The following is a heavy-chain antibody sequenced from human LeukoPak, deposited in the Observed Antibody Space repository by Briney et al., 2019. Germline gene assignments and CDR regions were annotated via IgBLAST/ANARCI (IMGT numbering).Heavy chain of an antibody. D-gene: IGHD1-26*01. J-gene: IGHJ4*01. CDR1: GGSISSSSYY. V-gene: IGHV4-39*01. Sequence: SETLSLTCSVSGGSISSSSYYWGWIRQPPGKGLEWIGSVYYSGSTYYNLSLKSRLTISVDTSKNQFSLKLSSVTAADTAVYYCARLSLIVGGIDYWGHGTLVTVSS. CDR2: VYYSGST. CDR3: ARLSLIVGGIDY.